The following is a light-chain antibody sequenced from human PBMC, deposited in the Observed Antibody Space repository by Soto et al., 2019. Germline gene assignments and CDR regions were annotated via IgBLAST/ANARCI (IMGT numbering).Light chain of an antibody. CDR3: QPYNKWPSHT. J-gene: IGKJ2*01. Sequence: ETVMTQSPATLSVFPGERATLSCRASQSVSRNLAWYQQKPGQAPRLLIYGAFTRATGIPTRFSGSGSGTELPLTISSVQSEDFAVYYCQPYNKWPSHTFGQGTKLEIK. CDR1: QSVSRN. V-gene: IGKV3-15*01. CDR2: GAF.